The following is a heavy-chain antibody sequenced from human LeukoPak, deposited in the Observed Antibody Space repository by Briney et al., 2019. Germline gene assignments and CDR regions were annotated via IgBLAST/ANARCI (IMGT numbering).Heavy chain of an antibody. J-gene: IGHJ3*02. CDR3: AREHYDILTGLYIDAFDI. D-gene: IGHD3-9*01. CDR1: GGSISGYY. V-gene: IGHV4-59*01. CDR2: IYYSGST. Sequence: SETLSPTCTVSGGSISGYYWSWIRQPPGKGLEWIVYIYYSGSTNYNPSLKSRVTISVDTSKNQFSLKLSSVTAADTAVYYCAREHYDILTGLYIDAFDIWGPGTRVTVSS.